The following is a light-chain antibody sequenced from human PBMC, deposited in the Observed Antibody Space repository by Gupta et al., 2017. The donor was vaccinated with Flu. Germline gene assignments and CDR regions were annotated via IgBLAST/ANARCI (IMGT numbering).Light chain of an antibody. V-gene: IGKV3-20*01. J-gene: IGKJ2*02. CDR3: QQYGSSRGT. Sequence: ELVLTQSPGTLSLAPGERATRSCRASQSVSSSYLAWYQQKPGQAPRLLIYGASSRATGIPDRFSGSGSGTDFTLTISRLEPEDVAVYYCQQYGSSRGTFGQGTKLEIK. CDR1: QSVSSSY. CDR2: GAS.